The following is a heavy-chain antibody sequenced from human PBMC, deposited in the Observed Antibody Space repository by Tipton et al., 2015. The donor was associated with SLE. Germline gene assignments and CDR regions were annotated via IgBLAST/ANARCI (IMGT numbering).Heavy chain of an antibody. J-gene: IGHJ3*02. CDR3: ARHARNGFNFGI. V-gene: IGHV4-59*08. CDR2: TDHSGGT. Sequence: TLSLTCPVSGASMSSHHWSWIRQPPGKGRGWIEQTDHSGGTSDTPSLTSRITISVDTSKNQFSLKLNSVTAADTAVFYCARHARNGFNFGIWGQGTMVTVSS. CDR1: GASMSSHH. D-gene: IGHD3-3*01.